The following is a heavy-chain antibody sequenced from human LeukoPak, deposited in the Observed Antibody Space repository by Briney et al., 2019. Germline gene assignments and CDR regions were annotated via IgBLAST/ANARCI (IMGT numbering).Heavy chain of an antibody. CDR3: VKGGRSGSIVLVPAATYYIDC. Sequence: GGSLRHFCAASPFPLSNYLMLCVRQAPGKGLEWVAVISYDGSNKYYADSVKGRFTISRDNSKNTLYLQMNSLRPEDTAAYYCVKGGRSGSIVLVPAATYYIDCCSQGTLVTVSS. V-gene: IGHV3-30*18. CDR2: ISYDGSNK. D-gene: IGHD2-2*01. J-gene: IGHJ4*02. CDR1: PFPLSNYL.